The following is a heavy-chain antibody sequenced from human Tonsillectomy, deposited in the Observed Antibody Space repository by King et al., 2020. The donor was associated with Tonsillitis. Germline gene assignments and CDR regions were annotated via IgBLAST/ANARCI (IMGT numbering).Heavy chain of an antibody. CDR1: GFTFDDYA. V-gene: IGHV3-43*02. J-gene: IGHJ4*02. CDR3: AKDYYGSGTYYNPFDY. D-gene: IGHD3-10*01. CDR2: ISGDGGST. Sequence: EVQLVESGGGVVQPGGSLRLSCAASGFTFDDYAMHWVRQAPGKGLEWVSLISGDGGSTYYADSVKGRFTISRDNSKNSLYLQMNSLRTEDTALYYCAKDYYGSGTYYNPFDYWGQGTLVTVSS.